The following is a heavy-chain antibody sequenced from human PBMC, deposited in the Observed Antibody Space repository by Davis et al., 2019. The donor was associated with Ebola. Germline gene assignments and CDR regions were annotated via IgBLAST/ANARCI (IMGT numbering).Heavy chain of an antibody. J-gene: IGHJ4*02. CDR1: GGSISSYY. CDR2: IYTSGST. CDR3: ARRASNYNYFDS. V-gene: IGHV4-4*07. Sequence: SETLSLTCTVSGGSISSYYWSWIRQPAGKGLEWIGHIYTSGSTNYNPSLKSRVTISVDTSKNQLSLKLSSVTAADTAVYYCARRASNYNYFDSWGQGTLVTVSS. D-gene: IGHD4-11*01.